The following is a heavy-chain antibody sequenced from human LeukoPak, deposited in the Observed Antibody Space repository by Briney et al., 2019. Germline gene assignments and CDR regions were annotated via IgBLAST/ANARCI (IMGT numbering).Heavy chain of an antibody. D-gene: IGHD3-3*01. CDR3: ARDNYDFWSGNLLDYFDY. Sequence: PSETLSLTCTVSGGSISSYYWSWIRQPAGKGLEWIGRIYTSGSTNYNPPLKSRVTMSVDTSKNQFSLKLGSVTAADTAVYYCARDNYDFWSGNLLDYFDYWGQGTLVTVSS. J-gene: IGHJ4*02. CDR2: IYTSGST. CDR1: GGSISSYY. V-gene: IGHV4-4*07.